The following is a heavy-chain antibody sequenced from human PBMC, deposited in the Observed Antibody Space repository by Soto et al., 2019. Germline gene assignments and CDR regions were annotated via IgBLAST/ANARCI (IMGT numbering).Heavy chain of an antibody. CDR2: ISYDGSNK. CDR1: GFTFSSYA. Sequence: QVQLVESGGVVVQPGRSLRLSCAASGFTFSSYAMHWVRQAPGKGLEWVAVISYDGSNKYYADSVKGRFTISRDNSKNTLYLQMNSLRAEDTAVYYCARPLKGPLDYWGQGTLVTVSS. V-gene: IGHV3-30-3*01. J-gene: IGHJ4*02. CDR3: ARPLKGPLDY.